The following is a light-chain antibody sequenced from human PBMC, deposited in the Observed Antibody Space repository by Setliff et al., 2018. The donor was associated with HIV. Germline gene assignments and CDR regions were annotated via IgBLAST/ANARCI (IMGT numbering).Light chain of an antibody. CDR3: SSYASSGTLMV. J-gene: IGLJ1*01. CDR2: DVT. CDR1: TNDVGNYNY. V-gene: IGLV2-14*03. Sequence: QSALTQPASASGSPGQSITVSCTGTTNDVGNYNYVSWYQQHPGKAPKLMIYDVTNRPSGVSNRFSGSKSANTASPTISGLQAEDEADYYCSSYASSGTLMVFGTGTKVTVL.